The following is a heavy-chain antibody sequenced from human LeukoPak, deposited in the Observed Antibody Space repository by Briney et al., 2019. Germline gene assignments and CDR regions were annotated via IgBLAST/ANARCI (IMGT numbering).Heavy chain of an antibody. CDR1: GFTFGSYS. D-gene: IGHD3-10*01. J-gene: IGHJ4*02. CDR2: ISSSSSYI. V-gene: IGHV3-21*01. CDR3: ARVLYGSGRDDDY. Sequence: GGSLRLSCAASGFTFGSYSMNWVRQAPGKGLEWVSSISSSSSYIYYADSVKGRFTISRDNAKNSLYLQMNSLRAEDTAVYYCARVLYGSGRDDDYWGQGTLVTVSS.